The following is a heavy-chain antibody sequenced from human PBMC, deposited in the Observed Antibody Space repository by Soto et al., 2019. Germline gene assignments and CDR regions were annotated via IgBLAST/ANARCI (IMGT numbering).Heavy chain of an antibody. CDR2: ISGSGGST. D-gene: IGHD3-10*01. V-gene: IGHV3-23*01. Sequence: EVQLLESGGGLVQPGGSLRLSCAASGFTFSSYAMSLVRQAPGKGLEWVSAISGSGGSTYYPDSVKGRLTISRDNSKNTLYLHMNRRRDEDTAVYYCARYGSEILDDYRGQGTLVTVCS. CDR1: GFTFSSYA. J-gene: IGHJ4*02. CDR3: ARYGSEILDDY.